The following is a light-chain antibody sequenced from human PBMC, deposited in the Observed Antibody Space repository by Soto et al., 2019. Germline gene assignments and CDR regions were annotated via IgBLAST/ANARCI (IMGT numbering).Light chain of an antibody. J-gene: IGKJ2*01. Sequence: DIVMTQSPLSLPVTPGEPASISCRSSQSLLDSNGYIYLDWYLQKPGQSPQLLISLGSNRASGVPDRFSGSGSGTEFTLKISRVEAEDVGVYYCMQALQTPRTFGQGTKLEIK. CDR2: LGS. V-gene: IGKV2-28*01. CDR3: MQALQTPRT. CDR1: QSLLDSNGYIY.